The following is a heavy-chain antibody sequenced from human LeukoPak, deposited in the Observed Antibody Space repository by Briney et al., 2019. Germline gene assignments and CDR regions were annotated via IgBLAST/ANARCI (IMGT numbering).Heavy chain of an antibody. Sequence: PGRSLRLSCAASGFTFSSYTMHWVRQAPGKGLQWVAVISYDGSNKYYADSVKGRFTISRDNSKNTVFLQMNSLRSEDTAIYHCAKDQSNALLRFGELIRKTRDGYFDYWGQGTLVTVSS. CDR1: GFTFSSYT. V-gene: IGHV3-30*04. J-gene: IGHJ4*02. CDR2: ISYDGSNK. D-gene: IGHD3-10*01. CDR3: AKDQSNALLRFGELIRKTRDGYFDY.